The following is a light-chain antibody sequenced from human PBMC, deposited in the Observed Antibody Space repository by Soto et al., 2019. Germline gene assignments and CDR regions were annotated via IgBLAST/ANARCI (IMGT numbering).Light chain of an antibody. V-gene: IGKV3-15*01. CDR3: QHYNNWSA. CDR1: QSISSN. Sequence: EIVMTQSPATLSVSPGERATLSCRASQSISSNLAWYQEKPGKAPRLLIYGASTRATGVPARFSGSGSGTEFTLSISSLQSEDFAIYYCQHYNNWSAFGQGTRLENK. CDR2: GAS. J-gene: IGKJ5*01.